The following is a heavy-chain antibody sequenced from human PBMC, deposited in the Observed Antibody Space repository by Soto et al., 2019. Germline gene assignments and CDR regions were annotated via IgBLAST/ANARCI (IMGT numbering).Heavy chain of an antibody. CDR3: ARGGYDILTGYGAPAPHDP. Sequence: SEALSLTCTVSGGSISSGGYYWSWIRQHPGKGLEWIGYIYYSGSTYYNPSLKSRVTISVDTSKNQFSLKLSSVTAADTAVYYCARGGYDILTGYGAPAPHDPWGQGTLVTVSS. D-gene: IGHD3-9*01. J-gene: IGHJ5*02. CDR1: GGSISSGGYY. V-gene: IGHV4-31*03. CDR2: IYYSGST.